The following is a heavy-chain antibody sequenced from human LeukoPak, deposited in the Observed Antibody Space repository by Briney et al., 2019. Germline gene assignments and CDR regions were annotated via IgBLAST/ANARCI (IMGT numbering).Heavy chain of an antibody. Sequence: PGGSLRLSCAASGFTFSSYSMNWVRQAPGKGLEWVSSISSSSSYIYYADSVKGRFTISRDNAKNSLYLQMNSLRAEDTAVYYCAPYCGGDCSYAFDIWGQGTMVTVSS. D-gene: IGHD2-21*01. CDR2: ISSSSSYI. J-gene: IGHJ3*02. CDR1: GFTFSSYS. V-gene: IGHV3-21*01. CDR3: APYCGGDCSYAFDI.